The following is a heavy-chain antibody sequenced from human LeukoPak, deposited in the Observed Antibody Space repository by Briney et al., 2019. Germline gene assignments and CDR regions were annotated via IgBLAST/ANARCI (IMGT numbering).Heavy chain of an antibody. CDR2: ISTSSSYI. J-gene: IGHJ4*02. CDR1: GFTFSSYG. Sequence: TGGSLTLSRAASGFTFSSYGMNWVRQAPGKGLEWVSSISTSSSYIYYADSMKGRFTISRDNAKNSLYLQMNSLRAEDTAVYYCARVEGNIVTTTEGYFDYWGQGTLVTVSS. V-gene: IGHV3-21*01. CDR3: ARVEGNIVTTTEGYFDY. D-gene: IGHD5-12*01.